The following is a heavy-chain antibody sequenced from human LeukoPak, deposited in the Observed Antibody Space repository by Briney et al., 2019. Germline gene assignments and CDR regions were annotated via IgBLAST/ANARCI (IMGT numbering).Heavy chain of an antibody. CDR3: ARDGSRRIAAAGEGAFDI. CDR2: IYHSGST. D-gene: IGHD6-13*01. J-gene: IGHJ3*02. V-gene: IGHV4-30-2*01. Sequence: SETLSLTCTVSGGSISSGGYSWSWIRQPPGKGLEWIGYIYHSGSTYYNPSLKSRVTISVDRSKNQFSLKLSSVTAADTAVYYCARDGSRRIAAAGEGAFDIWGQGTMVTVSS. CDR1: GGSISSGGYS.